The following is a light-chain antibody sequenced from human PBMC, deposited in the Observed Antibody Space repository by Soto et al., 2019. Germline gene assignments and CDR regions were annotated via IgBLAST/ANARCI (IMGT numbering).Light chain of an antibody. CDR1: QSVGSNY. CDR2: GAY. V-gene: IGKV3-20*01. CDR3: QQYDTIPLT. J-gene: IGKJ4*01. Sequence: EIVLTQSPATLSLSPGERATLSCRASQSVGSNYVAWYHHKPGQAPRLLIYGAYHRASGIPDRFSGSGSGTDFTLTISSLQAEDVAVYYCQQYDTIPLTFGGGTKVEIK.